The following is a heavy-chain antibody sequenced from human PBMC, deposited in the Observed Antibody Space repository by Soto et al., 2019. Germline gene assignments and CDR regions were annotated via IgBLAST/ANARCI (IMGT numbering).Heavy chain of an antibody. CDR3: AREGVAPSYYCGMDA. Sequence: ASVKVSCKASGYTFTRSGISWVRQAPGQGLEWMGWISTYNGDTNYAQTFQGRVTMTTDTSTSTVYMELRSLRSDDTAVYYCAREGVAPSYYCGMDACGQGSPVTVSS. V-gene: IGHV1-18*01. D-gene: IGHD5-12*01. J-gene: IGHJ6*02. CDR1: GYTFTRSG. CDR2: ISTYNGDT.